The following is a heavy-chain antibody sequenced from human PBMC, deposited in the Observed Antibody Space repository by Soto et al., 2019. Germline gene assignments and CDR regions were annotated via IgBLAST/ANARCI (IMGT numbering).Heavy chain of an antibody. CDR2: VNHSGST. D-gene: IGHD3-9*01. J-gene: IGHJ5*02. CDR1: GGSFSGYY. Sequence: QVQLQQWGAGLLKPSETLSLTCAVYGGSFSGYYWSWIRQPPGKGLEWIGEVNHSGSTNYNPSLKSGVTISVDTSKNQFALKLSSVTAADTAVYYCARGWSGLVIIRFDPWGQGTLVTVSS. V-gene: IGHV4-34*01. CDR3: ARGWSGLVIIRFDP.